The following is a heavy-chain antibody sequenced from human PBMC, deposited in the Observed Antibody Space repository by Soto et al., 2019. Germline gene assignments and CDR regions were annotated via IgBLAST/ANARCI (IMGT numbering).Heavy chain of an antibody. D-gene: IGHD1-1*01. J-gene: IGHJ6*02. V-gene: IGHV5-51*01. CDR1: GYKFTNYW. CDR2: FYPGDSDT. Sequence: PGESLKISCKGSGYKFTNYWIAWVRQMPGKGLEWMGIFYPGDSDTTYSPSFQGQVTISADKSISTAYLQWSSLKASDTAMFYCARTTAYYNTDVWGQGTTVSGSS. CDR3: ARTTAYYNTDV.